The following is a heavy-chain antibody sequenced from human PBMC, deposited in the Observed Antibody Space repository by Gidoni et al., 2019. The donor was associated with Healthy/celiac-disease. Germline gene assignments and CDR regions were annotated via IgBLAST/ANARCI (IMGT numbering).Heavy chain of an antibody. CDR3: ARVQIAVAGTRVGGLDY. V-gene: IGHV4-34*01. CDR1: GGSFSGYY. J-gene: IGHJ4*02. D-gene: IGHD6-19*01. CDR2: INHSGST. Sequence: VQLQQWGAGLLKPSETLSLTCAVYGGSFSGYYWSWIRQPPGKGLEWIGEINHSGSTNYNPSLKSRVTISVDTSKNQFSLKLSSVTAADTAVYYCARVQIAVAGTRVGGLDYWGQGTLVTVSS.